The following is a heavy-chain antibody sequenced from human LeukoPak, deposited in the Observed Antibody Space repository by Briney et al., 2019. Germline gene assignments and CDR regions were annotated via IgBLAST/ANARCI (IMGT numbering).Heavy chain of an antibody. CDR1: GYSINNYW. V-gene: IGHV5-51*01. D-gene: IGHD3-22*01. CDR3: ASRPYYYDSSGYEDAFDI. CDR2: IYPADSDI. Sequence: GESLKISCKGSGYSINNYWIGWVRQMPGKGLEWMGIIYPADSDIRYSPSFQGQVTISADKSISTAYLQWSSLKASDTAMYYCASRPYYYDSSGYEDAFDIWGQGTMVTVSS. J-gene: IGHJ3*02.